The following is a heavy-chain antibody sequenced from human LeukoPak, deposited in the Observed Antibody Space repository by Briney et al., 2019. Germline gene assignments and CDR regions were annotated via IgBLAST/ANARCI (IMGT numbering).Heavy chain of an antibody. V-gene: IGHV3-11*01. CDR2: TSSSGSTI. Sequence: GGSLRLSCAASGFTFSDYYMSWIRQAPGKGLEWVSYTSSSGSTIYYADSVKGRFTISRDNAKNSLYLQMNSLRAEDTAVYYCARITDRTIFGEIMHGFDIWGQGTPVTVSS. CDR1: GFTFSDYY. J-gene: IGHJ3*02. CDR3: ARITDRTIFGEIMHGFDI. D-gene: IGHD3-3*01.